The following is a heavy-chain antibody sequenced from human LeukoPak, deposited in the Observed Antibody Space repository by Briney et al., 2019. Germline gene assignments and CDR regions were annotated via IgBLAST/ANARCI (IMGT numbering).Heavy chain of an antibody. CDR2: IFYSGST. D-gene: IGHD1-26*01. V-gene: IGHV4-59*01. Sequence: PSETLSLTCTVSGGSISSYYWSWIRQPPGKGLEWIGYIFYSGSTNYNPSLKGRVTISVDTSKNQFSLKLSSVTAADTAVYYCARGGYTGSSTDYWGQGTLVTVSS. J-gene: IGHJ4*02. CDR1: GGSISSYY. CDR3: ARGGYTGSSTDY.